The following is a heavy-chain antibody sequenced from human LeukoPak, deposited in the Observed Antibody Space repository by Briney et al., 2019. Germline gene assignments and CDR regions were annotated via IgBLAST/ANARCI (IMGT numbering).Heavy chain of an antibody. D-gene: IGHD2-21*01. CDR1: GISFRSYG. CDR3: AKDFRIGYSAHFDY. CDR2: IWYDASNK. V-gene: IGHV3-33*06. Sequence: AGRSLRLSCAASGISFRSYGMHWVRQAPGKGLEWVTFIWYDASNKYYAESVKGRFTISRDNSKNTLYLQMDSLRGEDTAVYYCAKDFRIGYSAHFDYWGQGALVTVSS. J-gene: IGHJ4*02.